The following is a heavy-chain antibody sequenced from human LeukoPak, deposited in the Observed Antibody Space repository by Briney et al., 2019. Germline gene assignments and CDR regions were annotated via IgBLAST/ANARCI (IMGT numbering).Heavy chain of an antibody. V-gene: IGHV1-2*06. CDR1: GYTFTGYY. CDR3: ARGPGSGWSYDAFDI. J-gene: IGHJ3*02. Sequence: GASVKVPCKASGYTFTGYYMHWVRQAPGQGLEWMGRINPNSGGTNYAQKFQGRVTMTRDTSISTAYMELSRLRSDDTAVYYCARGPGSGWSYDAFDIWGQGTMVTVSS. CDR2: INPNSGGT. D-gene: IGHD6-19*01.